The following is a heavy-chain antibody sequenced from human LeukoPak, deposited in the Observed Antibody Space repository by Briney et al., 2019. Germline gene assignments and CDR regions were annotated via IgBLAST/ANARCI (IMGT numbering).Heavy chain of an antibody. CDR2: LYRDGTT. D-gene: IGHD1-26*01. V-gene: IGHV3-53*01. CDR1: GFTVSSSY. J-gene: IGHJ4*02. CDR3: ARESLGADYFDY. Sequence: EPGGSLRLSCAASGFTVSSSYISWVRQAPGKGLEWVSVLYRDGTTYYADSVKGRFTISRDNSKNTVYLQMNSLRVEDTAVYYCARESLGADYFDYWGQGTLVTVSS.